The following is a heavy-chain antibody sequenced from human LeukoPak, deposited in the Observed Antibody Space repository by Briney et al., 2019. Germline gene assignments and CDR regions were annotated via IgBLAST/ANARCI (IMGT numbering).Heavy chain of an antibody. CDR1: GLTFSSHW. D-gene: IGHD3-3*01. CDR3: AKGRLRFLEWVDY. V-gene: IGHV3-74*01. CDR2: ITNDGSST. Sequence: PGGSLRLSCAASGLTFSSHWMHWVRQAPGKGLVWVSRITNDGSSTTYADSVKGRFTISRDNAKNSLYLQMNSLRAEDTALYYCAKGRLRFLEWVDYWGQGTLVTVSS. J-gene: IGHJ4*02.